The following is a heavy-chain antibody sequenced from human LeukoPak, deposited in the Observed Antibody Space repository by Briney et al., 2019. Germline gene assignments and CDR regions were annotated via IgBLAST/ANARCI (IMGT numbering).Heavy chain of an antibody. V-gene: IGHV6-1*01. J-gene: IGHJ4*02. Sequence: SQTLSLTCVISGDDVSSYSAAWNWLRQSPSGGLEWLGRTYYRSQWYSDYRDPVKTRIMINADTSKNEISLHLSSVTPDDSALYFCARIPHPSQPYPLYFSSFDVWGKGPAVTVSS. CDR1: GDDVSSYSAA. CDR2: TYYRSQWYS. CDR3: ARIPHPSQPYPLYFSSFDV. D-gene: IGHD1-14*01.